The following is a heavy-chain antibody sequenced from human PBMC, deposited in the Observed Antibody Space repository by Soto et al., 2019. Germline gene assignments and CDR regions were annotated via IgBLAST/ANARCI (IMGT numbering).Heavy chain of an antibody. J-gene: IGHJ6*02. CDR2: IYPGDSDT. V-gene: IGHV5-51*01. D-gene: IGHD4-17*01. CDR3: ARLLYGYYFADYFYGMDV. Sequence: GESLKISCKGSGYSFTSYWIGWVRQMPGKGLEWMGIIYPGDSDTRYSPSFQGQVTISADKSISTAYLQWSSLKASDTAMYYCARLLYGYYFADYFYGMDVWGQGTPVTVSS. CDR1: GYSFTSYW.